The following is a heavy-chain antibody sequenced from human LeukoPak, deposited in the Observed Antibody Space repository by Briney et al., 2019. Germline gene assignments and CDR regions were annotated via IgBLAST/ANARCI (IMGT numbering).Heavy chain of an antibody. Sequence: KPSETLSLTCGVSGDSITTTTDYWGWIRQSPGKGLEWVGSFYYGGNPYYNPSLKSQVTISVDTSKNQFSLKLTSVTSADTAVYYWTKHQNYQPHDYWGPGTLVTVSS. CDR2: FYYGGNP. CDR3: TKHQNYQPHDY. V-gene: IGHV4-39*01. J-gene: IGHJ4*02. CDR1: GDSITTTTDY. D-gene: IGHD1-7*01.